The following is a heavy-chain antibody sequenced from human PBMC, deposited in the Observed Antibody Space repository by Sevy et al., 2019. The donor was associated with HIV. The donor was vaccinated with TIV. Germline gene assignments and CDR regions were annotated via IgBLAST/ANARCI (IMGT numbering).Heavy chain of an antibody. CDR1: GGTFSSYG. CDR2: IIPILGTV. V-gene: IGHV1-69*13. J-gene: IGHJ4*02. Sequence: ASVKVSCKASGGTFSSYGISWVRQAPGQGLEWMGGIIPILGTVNYAQKFQGRVTITAGESTKTAYMELSSLRSEDTAVYYCVRVPAAAGTRGYFDYWGQGTLVTVSS. D-gene: IGHD6-13*01. CDR3: VRVPAAAGTRGYFDY.